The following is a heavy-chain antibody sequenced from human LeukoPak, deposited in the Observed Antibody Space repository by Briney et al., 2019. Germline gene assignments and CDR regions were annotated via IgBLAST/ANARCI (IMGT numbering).Heavy chain of an antibody. D-gene: IGHD6-6*01. CDR3: ARWHSSSVFDY. CDR2: IDPSDSYT. V-gene: IGHV5-10-1*01. CDR1: GYSFTSYW. J-gene: IGHJ4*02. Sequence: GESLKISWKGSGYSFTSYWITWVRQMPGKGLGWMGRIDPSDSYTIYSPSFQGHVTISADKSISTAYLQWSSLKASDTAMYFCARWHSSSVFDYWGQGTLVTVSS.